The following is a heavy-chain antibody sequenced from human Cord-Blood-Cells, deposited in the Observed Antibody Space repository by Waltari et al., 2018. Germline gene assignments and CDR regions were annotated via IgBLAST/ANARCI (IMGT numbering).Heavy chain of an antibody. Sequence: QVQLVQSGAEVKKPGSSVKVSCKASGGTFSSYAISWVRQARGQGLEWMGGIIPIFGTANYAQKFQGRVTITADESTSTAYMELSSLRSEDTAVYYCARPSQYCSSTSCYAFDIWGQGTMVTVSS. CDR1: GGTFSSYA. V-gene: IGHV1-69*01. D-gene: IGHD2-2*01. CDR3: ARPSQYCSSTSCYAFDI. CDR2: IIPIFGTA. J-gene: IGHJ3*02.